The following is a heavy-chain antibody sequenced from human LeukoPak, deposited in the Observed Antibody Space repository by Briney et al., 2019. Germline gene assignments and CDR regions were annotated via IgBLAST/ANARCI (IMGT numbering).Heavy chain of an antibody. J-gene: IGHJ4*02. D-gene: IGHD5/OR15-5a*01. CDR1: GATLSELA. Sequence: ASVKVSCKFSGATLSELAMHWVRQAPGTGLEWMGGFDPEDGETIYAQKFQGRFIMTEDTSTDTAYMELRSLRSDDTAVYYCAAGGVYSLLDHWGQGTRSPSPQ. CDR3: AAGGVYSLLDH. V-gene: IGHV1-24*01. CDR2: FDPEDGET.